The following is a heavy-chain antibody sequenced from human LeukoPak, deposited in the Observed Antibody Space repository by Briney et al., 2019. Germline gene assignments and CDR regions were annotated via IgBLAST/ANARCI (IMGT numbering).Heavy chain of an antibody. V-gene: IGHV3-30*18. Sequence: PGGSLRLSCAASGFTFSSYGMHWVRQAPGKGLEWVAVISKDGGNKFYADSLKGRVTISRDDSKKTIYLHLNTLRPEDTAVYYCAKDSSILWPLALDYWGQGTLVTVSS. CDR2: ISKDGGNK. CDR1: GFTFSSYG. CDR3: AKDSSILWPLALDY. D-gene: IGHD2/OR15-2a*01. J-gene: IGHJ4*02.